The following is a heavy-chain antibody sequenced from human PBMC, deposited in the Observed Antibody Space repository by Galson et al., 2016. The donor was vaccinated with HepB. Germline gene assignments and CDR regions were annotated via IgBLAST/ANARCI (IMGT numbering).Heavy chain of an antibody. J-gene: IGHJ4*02. V-gene: IGHV1-2*02. CDR2: INPNSGGT. CDR1: GYTFTGHH. CDR3: ARTWIQLWTPDFDY. D-gene: IGHD5-18*01. Sequence: SVKVSCKASGYTFTGHHMHWVRQAPGQGLEWMGWINPNSGGTNFAQKFQGRVTMTRDTSISTAYMELSSLRSDDTAVYYCARTWIQLWTPDFDYWGQGTLVTVSS.